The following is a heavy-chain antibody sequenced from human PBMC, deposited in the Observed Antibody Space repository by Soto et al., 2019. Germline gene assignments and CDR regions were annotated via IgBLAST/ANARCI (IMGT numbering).Heavy chain of an antibody. V-gene: IGHV3-74*01. CDR2: INSDGSST. D-gene: IGHD3-10*01. CDR3: ARGRTVRGVPKLANWFDP. J-gene: IGHJ5*02. Sequence: PWGSLRLSCAASGFTFISYWMHFFRQSPFKWLVWVSRINSDGSSTSYADSVKGRFTISRDNAKNTLYLQMNSLRAEDTAVYYCARGRTVRGVPKLANWFDPWGQGTLVTVSS. CDR1: GFTFISYW.